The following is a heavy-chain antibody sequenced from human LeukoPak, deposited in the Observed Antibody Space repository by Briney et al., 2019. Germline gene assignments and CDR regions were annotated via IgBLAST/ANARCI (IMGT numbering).Heavy chain of an antibody. Sequence: ASVKVSCKASGYTFTGYYMHWVRQAPGPGLEGMGWINPNSGGTNYAQKFQGRVTMTRDTSISTAYMELSRLRSDDTAVYYCAREGVYSSSWYARKWFDPWGQGTLVTVSS. CDR1: GYTFTGYY. D-gene: IGHD6-13*01. CDR2: INPNSGGT. CDR3: AREGVYSSSWYARKWFDP. V-gene: IGHV1-2*02. J-gene: IGHJ5*02.